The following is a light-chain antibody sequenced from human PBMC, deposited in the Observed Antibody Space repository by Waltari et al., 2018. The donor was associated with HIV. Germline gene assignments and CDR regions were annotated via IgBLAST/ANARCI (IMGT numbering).Light chain of an antibody. V-gene: IGKV4-1*01. CDR1: RTVLYDSNNQNY. CDR2: WAS. CDR3: HQCYSLPYT. Sequence: DIVMTQSPDSLAVSLGERATINCRSSRTVLYDSNNQNYLAWYQQKPGQPPKVIISWASARPVGVSVRFSGSGCGPNFSVTINSLQADDLEVYYCHQCYSLPYTFGGGTKVEIK. J-gene: IGKJ4*01.